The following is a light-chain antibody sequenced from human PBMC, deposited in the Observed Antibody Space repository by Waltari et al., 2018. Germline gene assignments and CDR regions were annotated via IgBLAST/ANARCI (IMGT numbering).Light chain of an antibody. J-gene: IGKJ1*01. CDR3: QKYGSLPAT. V-gene: IGKV3-20*01. Sequence: EIMLTQSPGTLSLSPGERATLSCRAIQSISRYLAWYQHKPCQAPRLLIYDASSRATGIPDRLSGSGSGTDFSLTISRLEPEDFAVYYCQKYGSLPATFGQGTKVEIK. CDR2: DAS. CDR1: QSISRY.